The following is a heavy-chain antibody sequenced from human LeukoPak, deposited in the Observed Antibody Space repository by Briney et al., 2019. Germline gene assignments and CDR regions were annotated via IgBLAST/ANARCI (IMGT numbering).Heavy chain of an antibody. CDR1: GYSISSGYY. CDR3: ARGGTWGTPGHFDY. CDR2: INHSGST. D-gene: IGHD3-16*01. Sequence: KPSETLSLTCTVSGYSISSGYYWGWIRQPPGKGLEWIGEINHSGSTNYNPSLKSRVTISVDTSKNQFSLKLSSVTAADTAVYYCARGGTWGTPGHFDYWGQGTLVTVSS. J-gene: IGHJ4*02. V-gene: IGHV4-38-2*02.